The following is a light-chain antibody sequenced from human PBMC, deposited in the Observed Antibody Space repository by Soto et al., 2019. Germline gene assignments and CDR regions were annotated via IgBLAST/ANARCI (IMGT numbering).Light chain of an antibody. V-gene: IGKV1-39*01. Sequence: DIQMTKSPSSLSASVEDRVIITCRASQSISNHLNWYQQKPGKAPKLLIFAASSLQSGVPSRFSGSRSGPDFTLTISSLQPEDFATYSFQQSYSSPPTFGQGTKVEIK. CDR1: QSISNH. J-gene: IGKJ1*01. CDR2: AAS. CDR3: QQSYSSPPT.